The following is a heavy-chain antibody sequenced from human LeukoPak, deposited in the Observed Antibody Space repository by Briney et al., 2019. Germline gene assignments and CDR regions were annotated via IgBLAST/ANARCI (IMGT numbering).Heavy chain of an antibody. D-gene: IGHD6-19*01. J-gene: IGHJ4*02. Sequence: GGSLRLSCAASGLAFSSYGMSWVRQAPGKGLEWVSGISGSGGITYYADSVKGRFTISRDNSKNTLYLQMNSLRAEDTAVYYCANSYSGWYVDYFDYWGQGTLVTVSS. CDR3: ANSYSGWYVDYFDY. CDR2: ISGSGGIT. V-gene: IGHV3-23*01. CDR1: GLAFSSYG.